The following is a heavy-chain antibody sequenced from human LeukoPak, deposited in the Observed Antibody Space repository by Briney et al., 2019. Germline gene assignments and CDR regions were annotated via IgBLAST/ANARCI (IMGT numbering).Heavy chain of an antibody. D-gene: IGHD6-13*01. CDR2: INPSGGST. Sequence: GASVKVSCKASGYTFTSYYMHWVRQAPGQGLEWMGIINPSGGSTSYAQKFQGRVTMTRDMSTSTDYMELSSLRSEDTAVYYCARVSSSSWYIQSPYYYYYMDVWGKGTTVTVSS. V-gene: IGHV1-46*01. J-gene: IGHJ6*03. CDR1: GYTFTSYY. CDR3: ARVSSSSWYIQSPYYYYYMDV.